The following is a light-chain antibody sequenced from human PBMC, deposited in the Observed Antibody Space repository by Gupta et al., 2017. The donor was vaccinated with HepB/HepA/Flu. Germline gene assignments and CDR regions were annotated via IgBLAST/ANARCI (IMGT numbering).Light chain of an antibody. Sequence: SYKLTQASAVSVALGQTVRITCQGDSLRSSYASWYQQKPGQAPVLVIYGKNNRPSGIPDRFSGSSSGNTASLTITGAQAEDEADYYCNSRDSSGNHPFGGGTKLTVL. CDR3: NSRDSSGNHP. J-gene: IGLJ2*01. CDR2: GKN. V-gene: IGLV3-19*01. CDR1: SLRSSY.